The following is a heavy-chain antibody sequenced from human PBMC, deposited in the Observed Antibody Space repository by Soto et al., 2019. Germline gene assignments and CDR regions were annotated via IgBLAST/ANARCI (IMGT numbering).Heavy chain of an antibody. V-gene: IGHV3-23*01. CDR3: AKAGRLHYYDSSGYFVDY. CDR2: ISGSGGGT. J-gene: IGHJ4*02. D-gene: IGHD3-22*01. Sequence: PGGSLRLSCAASGFTFSSYAMSWVRQAPGKGLEWVSAISGSGGGTYYADSVKGRFTISRDNSKNTLYLQMNSLRAEDTAVYYCAKAGRLHYYDSSGYFVDYWGQGTLVTVSS. CDR1: GFTFSSYA.